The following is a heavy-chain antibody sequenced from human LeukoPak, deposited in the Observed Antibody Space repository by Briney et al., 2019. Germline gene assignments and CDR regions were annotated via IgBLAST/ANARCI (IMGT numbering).Heavy chain of an antibody. Sequence: PSETLSLTCTVSGYSISSGYYWGWIRPPPGKGLEWIGSIYHSGSTYYNPSLKSRVTISVDTSKNQFSLKLSSVTAADTAVYYCARDVPMSYWGQGTLVTVSS. CDR2: IYHSGST. V-gene: IGHV4-38-2*02. D-gene: IGHD5/OR15-5a*01. CDR3: ARDVPMSY. CDR1: GYSISSGYY. J-gene: IGHJ4*02.